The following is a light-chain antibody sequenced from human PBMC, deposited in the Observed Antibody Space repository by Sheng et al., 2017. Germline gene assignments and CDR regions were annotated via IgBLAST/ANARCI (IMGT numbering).Light chain of an antibody. CDR2: GAS. J-gene: IGKJ4*01. V-gene: IGKV3-15*01. Sequence: EIVMTQSPATLSVSPGERATLSCRASQSVSSNLAWYQQKPGQAPRLLIYGASTRATGIPDRFSGSGSGTDFTLTISSLEPEDFAVYYCQHGSSWPLTFGGGTKVEIK. CDR1: QSVSSN. CDR3: QHGSSWPLT.